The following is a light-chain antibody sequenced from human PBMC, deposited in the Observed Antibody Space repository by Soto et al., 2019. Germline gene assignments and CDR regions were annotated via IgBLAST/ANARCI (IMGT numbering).Light chain of an antibody. CDR3: HQYNSYSS. CDR2: KAS. Sequence: DIQMTQSPSTLSASVGDRLTITFRASQIICSWLAWFQQKPGKAPKVLIYKASSLQTGIPERFSGGGSGTEFTPTISSLQPDDFATYYCHQYNSYSSFGQGTKVDIK. CDR1: QIICSW. J-gene: IGKJ1*01. V-gene: IGKV1-5*03.